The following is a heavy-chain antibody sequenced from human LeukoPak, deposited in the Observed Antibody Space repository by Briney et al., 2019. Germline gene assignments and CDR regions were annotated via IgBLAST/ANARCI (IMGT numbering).Heavy chain of an antibody. CDR1: GFIFGSYW. CDR2: IKQAGRES. D-gene: IGHD4-17*01. V-gene: IGHV3-7*03. J-gene: IGHJ4*02. CDR3: TRGGGPTMTTRSSIDY. Sequence: GGSLRLSCAASGFIFGSYWMTWLRQAPGKGLEWVANIKQAGRESSYVDSVKGRFTISRDNAKNSLSLQMNSLRTEDTAVYYCTRGGGPTMTTRSSIDYWGQGTLVTVSS.